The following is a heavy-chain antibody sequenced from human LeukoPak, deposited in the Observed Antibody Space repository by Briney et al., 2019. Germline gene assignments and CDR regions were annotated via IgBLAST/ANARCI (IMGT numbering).Heavy chain of an antibody. V-gene: IGHV1-8*01. D-gene: IGHD6-19*01. Sequence: ASVKVSCKASGYTFTSYDINWVRQATGQGLEWMGWMNPNSGNTGYAQKFQGRVTMTGNTSISTAYMELGSLRSEDTAVYYCARGLINRSGWYVHYRIFDYWGQGTLVTVSS. CDR2: MNPNSGNT. J-gene: IGHJ4*02. CDR3: ARGLINRSGWYVHYRIFDY. CDR1: GYTFTSYD.